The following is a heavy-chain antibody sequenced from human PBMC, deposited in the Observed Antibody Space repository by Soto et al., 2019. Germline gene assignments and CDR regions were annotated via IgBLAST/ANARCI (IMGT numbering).Heavy chain of an antibody. J-gene: IGHJ6*02. CDR2: ISGSSGYT. V-gene: IGHV3-11*06. D-gene: IGHD3-10*01. Sequence: QVQLVESGGGLVKPGGSLRLSCAASGFSFSDSYMSWVRQAPGKGLEWVAYISGSSGYTGYADSVKGRFTISRDNAKNSLYLQMNSLRVEYTAVYYCARDRGGYGPPDVWGQGTTGTVSS. CDR3: ARDRGGYGPPDV. CDR1: GFSFSDSY.